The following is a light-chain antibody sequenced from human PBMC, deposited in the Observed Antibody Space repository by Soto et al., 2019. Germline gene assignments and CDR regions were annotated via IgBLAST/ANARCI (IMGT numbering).Light chain of an antibody. V-gene: IGLV2-23*02. CDR1: SSDVGSYNL. CDR2: EVT. Sequence: QSALTQPASVSGSPGQSIAISCTGTSSDVGSYNLVSWYQHHPGKAPKLMIYEVTKRPSGVSDRFFASKSGNTASLTISGLQAEDEADYFCCSSAGGSTPWVFGGGTKLTVL. CDR3: CSSAGGSTPWV. J-gene: IGLJ3*02.